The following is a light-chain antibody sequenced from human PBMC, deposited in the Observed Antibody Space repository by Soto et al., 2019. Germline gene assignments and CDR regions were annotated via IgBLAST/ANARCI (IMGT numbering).Light chain of an antibody. Sequence: DIPLTQSPSSVSASVGDRVTITCQASQDIKNXXXWYQQKPGKAPNLLIYDASTLGTGVSSRFSGSGSGTDFSFTITNLQPEDIATYFCQHYDSVPCTFGQGTRLEIK. J-gene: IGKJ2*02. CDR2: DAS. V-gene: IGKV1-33*01. CDR1: QDIKNX. CDR3: QHYDSVPCT.